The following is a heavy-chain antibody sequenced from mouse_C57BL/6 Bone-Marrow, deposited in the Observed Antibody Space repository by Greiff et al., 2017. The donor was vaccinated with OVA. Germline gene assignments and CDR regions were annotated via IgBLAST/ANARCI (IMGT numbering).Heavy chain of an antibody. D-gene: IGHD1-1*01. Sequence: EVKVVESEGGLVQPGSSMKLSCTASGFTFSDYYMAWVRQVPEKGLEWVANINYDGSSTYYLDSLKSRFIISRDNAKNILYLQMSSLKSEDTATYYCARFITTVVASDYFDYWGQGTTLTVSS. V-gene: IGHV5-16*01. CDR1: GFTFSDYY. CDR3: ARFITTVVASDYFDY. J-gene: IGHJ2*01. CDR2: INYDGSST.